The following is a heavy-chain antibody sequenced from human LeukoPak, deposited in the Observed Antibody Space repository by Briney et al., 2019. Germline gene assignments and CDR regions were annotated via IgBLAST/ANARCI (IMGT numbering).Heavy chain of an antibody. CDR1: GLTFNRYS. D-gene: IGHD6-13*01. CDR3: ARGRYSSSNSCFDY. CDR2: ISSSSNYI. Sequence: GGSLRLSCAGSGLTFNRYSMNWVRQAPGKGLEWVSSISSSSNYIYYADSVKGRFTISRDNAKNSLYLQMSSLRAEDTAVYYCARGRYSSSNSCFDYWGQGTLVTVSS. J-gene: IGHJ4*02. V-gene: IGHV3-21*04.